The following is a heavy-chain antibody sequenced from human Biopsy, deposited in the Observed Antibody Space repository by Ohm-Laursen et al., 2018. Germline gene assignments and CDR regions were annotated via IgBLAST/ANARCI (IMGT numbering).Heavy chain of an antibody. V-gene: IGHV3-23*01. Sequence: SLRLSCTASGFTFSDHHMAWVRQAPGRGLEWVTSISASGGSPDSADSVKGRFTISRDNSKNTLYLQMNSLRAEDTAIYYCAKMPSYFPQPHLNSGIWFDPWGQGTLVIVSS. CDR2: ISASGGSP. CDR1: GFTFSDHH. CDR3: AKMPSYFPQPHLNSGIWFDP. J-gene: IGHJ5*02. D-gene: IGHD2/OR15-2a*01.